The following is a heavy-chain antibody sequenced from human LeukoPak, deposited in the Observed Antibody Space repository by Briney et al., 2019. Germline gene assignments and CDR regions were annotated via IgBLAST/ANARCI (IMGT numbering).Heavy chain of an antibody. V-gene: IGHV3-30*07. CDR3: ARGDLYYYYGMDV. CDR1: GFTFSRYA. J-gene: IGHJ6*02. Sequence: GGSLRLSCAASGFTFSRYAMHWVRQAPGKGLEWVAVISYDGSNKYYADSVKGRFTISRDNSKNTLYLQMNSLRAEDTAVYYCARGDLYYYYGMDVWGQGTTVTVSS. CDR2: ISYDGSNK.